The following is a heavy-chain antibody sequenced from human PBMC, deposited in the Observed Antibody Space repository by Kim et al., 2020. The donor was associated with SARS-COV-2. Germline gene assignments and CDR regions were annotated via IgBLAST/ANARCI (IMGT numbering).Heavy chain of an antibody. D-gene: IGHD3-3*01. CDR3: ARSAHFWSGHYLDF. CDR2: INPYSGDT. Sequence: ASVKVSCKASGYTFTDYYIHWVRQAPGQGLEWMGWINPYSGDTNYAQKFQGRVTMTRDTSISTPYVELSSLRSDDTAVYYCARSAHFWSGHYLDFWGQGTLLTVPS. V-gene: IGHV1-2*02. J-gene: IGHJ4*02. CDR1: GYTFTDYY.